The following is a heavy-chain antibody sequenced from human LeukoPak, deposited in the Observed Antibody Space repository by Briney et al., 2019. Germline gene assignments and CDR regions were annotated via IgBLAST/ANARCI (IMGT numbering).Heavy chain of an antibody. D-gene: IGHD3-3*01. J-gene: IGHJ2*01. V-gene: IGHV1-69*13. CDR2: ITPILGTA. Sequence: ASVKVSCKASGGTFSTYAISWVRQAPGQGLEWMGGITPILGTANYAQKFQGRVTITADESTSTAYMELSSLRSEDTAVYYCATKGFGGYFDLWGRGTLVTVSS. CDR3: ATKGFGGYFDL. CDR1: GGTFSTYA.